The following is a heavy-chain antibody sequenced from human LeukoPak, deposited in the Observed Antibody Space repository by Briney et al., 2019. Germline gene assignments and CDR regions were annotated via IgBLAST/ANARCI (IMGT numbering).Heavy chain of an antibody. D-gene: IGHD3-16*02. CDR2: INQDGSEK. J-gene: IGHJ4*02. Sequence: PGGSLRLSCAASGFSFSNSWMSWVRQAPGTGLEWVANINQDGSEKHYVDSVKGRFTISRDNSKNTLYLQMNSLRAEDTAVYYCAKVLVRPRLGELSFPIDYWGQGTLVTVSS. CDR3: AKVLVRPRLGELSFPIDY. CDR1: GFSFSNSW. V-gene: IGHV3-7*03.